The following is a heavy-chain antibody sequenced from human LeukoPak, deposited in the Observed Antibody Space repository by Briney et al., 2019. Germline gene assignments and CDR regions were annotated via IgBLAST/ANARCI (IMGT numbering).Heavy chain of an antibody. D-gene: IGHD4-17*01. J-gene: IGHJ4*02. Sequence: KESGPTLVKPTQTLTLTCTFSGFSLTTSGVGVGWIRQPPGKVLEWLALIYWDNNKLYSPSLRSRLTIAKDTSKNQVVLTMTNMDPVDTATYSCAHYGDYRFLYYFDHWGQGTLVTVSS. CDR2: IYWDNNK. CDR1: GFSLTTSGVG. CDR3: AHYGDYRFLYYFDH. V-gene: IGHV2-5*02.